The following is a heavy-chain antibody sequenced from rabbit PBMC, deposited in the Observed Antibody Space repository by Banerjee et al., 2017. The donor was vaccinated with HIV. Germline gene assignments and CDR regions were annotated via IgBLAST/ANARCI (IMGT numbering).Heavy chain of an antibody. J-gene: IGHJ4*01. Sequence: LEESGGGLVKPGGTLTLTCTVSGFSFSSNWICWVRQAPGKGLEWIACIDSSDGDTDYANWPKGRFTISKASSTTVTLQMTSLTAADTATYFCVRGASCSGYYSLWGQGTLVTVS. CDR3: VRGASCSGYYSL. D-gene: IGHD1-1*01. CDR2: IDSSDGDT. V-gene: IGHV1S45*01. CDR1: GFSFSSNW.